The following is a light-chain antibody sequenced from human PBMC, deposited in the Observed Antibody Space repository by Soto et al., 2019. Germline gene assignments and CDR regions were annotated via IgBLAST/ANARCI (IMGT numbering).Light chain of an antibody. CDR3: QQTYSAPPT. V-gene: IGKV1-39*01. CDR1: QIISTY. Sequence: DIQMTQSPSSLSASVGDRVTITCRASQIISTYLNWYQQRAGLAPRLLIYAASSLQSGVPPRFSGSGSGTDFTLTISSLQPEDFATYFCQQTYSAPPTFGKGTKADIK. J-gene: IGKJ1*01. CDR2: AAS.